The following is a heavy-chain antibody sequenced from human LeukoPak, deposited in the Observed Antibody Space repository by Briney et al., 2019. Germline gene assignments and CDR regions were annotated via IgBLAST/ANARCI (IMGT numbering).Heavy chain of an antibody. D-gene: IGHD3-16*02. CDR2: IIPILGIA. CDR1: GSTFSSYA. CDR3: ARDYRAHDAFDI. Sequence: SVKVSCKASGSTFSSYAISWVRQAPGQGLEWMGRIIPILGIANYAQKFQGRVTITADKSTSTVYMELSSLRSEDTAVYYCARDYRAHDAFDIWGQGTMVTVSS. V-gene: IGHV1-69*04. J-gene: IGHJ3*02.